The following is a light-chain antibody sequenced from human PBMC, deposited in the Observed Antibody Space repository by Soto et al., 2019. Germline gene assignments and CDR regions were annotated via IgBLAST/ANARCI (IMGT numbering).Light chain of an antibody. CDR2: GAS. CDR1: QSVSDN. V-gene: IGKV3-15*01. Sequence: EIVMTQSPATLSVSPGERATLSCRASQSVSDNLAWYQKKPGQAPRLLIYGASTRATGIPARFSGSGSGTEFTLTISSLQSVDFAVYYCQQYNNWWTFGPGTRVEIK. CDR3: QQYNNWWT. J-gene: IGKJ1*01.